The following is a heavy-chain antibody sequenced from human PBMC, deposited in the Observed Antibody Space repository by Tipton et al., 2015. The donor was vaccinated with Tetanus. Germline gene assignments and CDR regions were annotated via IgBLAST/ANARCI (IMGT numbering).Heavy chain of an antibody. Sequence: TLSLTCAVYGGSFSGYYWSWIRQPPGKGLEWIGEINHSGSTNYNPSLKSRVTISVDTSKNQFSLKLSSVTAADTAVDYCARGAITYFYDSSGYSNWFDPWGQGTLVTVSS. V-gene: IGHV4-34*01. J-gene: IGHJ5*02. D-gene: IGHD3-22*01. CDR3: ARGAITYFYDSSGYSNWFDP. CDR1: GGSFSGYY. CDR2: INHSGST.